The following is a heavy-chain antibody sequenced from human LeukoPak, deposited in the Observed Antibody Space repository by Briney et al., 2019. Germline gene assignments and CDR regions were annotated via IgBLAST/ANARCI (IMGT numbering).Heavy chain of an antibody. D-gene: IGHD3-9*01. Sequence: SGTLSLTCAVSGGSISSSNCWSWVRQPPGKGLEWIGEIYHSGSTNYNPSLKSRVTISVDKSKNQFSLKLSSVTAADTAVYYCARDRNDILTGYYYFDYWGQGTLVTVSS. J-gene: IGHJ4*02. CDR2: IYHSGST. V-gene: IGHV4-4*02. CDR3: ARDRNDILTGYYYFDY. CDR1: GGSISSSNC.